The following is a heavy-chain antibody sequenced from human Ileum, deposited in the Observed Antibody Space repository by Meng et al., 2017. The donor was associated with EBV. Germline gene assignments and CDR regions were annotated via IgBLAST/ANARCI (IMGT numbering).Heavy chain of an antibody. CDR3: ASRPGFNIGPFDF. J-gene: IGHJ4*02. V-gene: IGHV1-3*04. CDR1: GYTFTRYP. CDR2: INTENGET. Sequence: QVQLGQSGAEVKKPGASVKLSCKASGYTFTRYPIHWVRQAPGQRPEWMGWINTENGETEFSQKFQGRVTITRDTSATTAYMELISLRSEDTAVYYCASRPGFNIGPFDFWGQGTLVTVPS. D-gene: IGHD3/OR15-3a*01.